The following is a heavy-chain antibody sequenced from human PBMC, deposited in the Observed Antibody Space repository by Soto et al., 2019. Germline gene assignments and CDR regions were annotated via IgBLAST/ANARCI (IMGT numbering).Heavy chain of an antibody. J-gene: IGHJ6*02. CDR3: ARHTLELRYYYGMDV. CDR2: IYYSGST. V-gene: IGHV4-39*01. D-gene: IGHD1-7*01. Sequence: PSETLSLTCIVPGGSISSSPYYWGWIRQPPGKGLEWIGSIYYSGSTYYNPSLKSRVTISVDTSKNQFSLKLSSVTAADTAVYYCARHTLELRYYYGMDVWGQGTTVTVSS. CDR1: GGSISSSPYY.